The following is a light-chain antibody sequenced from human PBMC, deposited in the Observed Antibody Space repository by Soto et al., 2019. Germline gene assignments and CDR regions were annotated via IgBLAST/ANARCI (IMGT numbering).Light chain of an antibody. CDR1: SSDIGAYKF. CDR2: EGT. J-gene: IGLJ2*01. V-gene: IGLV2-14*01. CDR3: SSSTNTNTLVI. Sequence: QSALTQPASVTGSPGQSITIPCTGTSSDIGAYKFVSWFQQHPGKAPKLLIFEGTNRPSGVSHRFSGSKSGNTASLTISGLQAEDEAMYFCSSSTNTNTLVIFGGGNKVTVL.